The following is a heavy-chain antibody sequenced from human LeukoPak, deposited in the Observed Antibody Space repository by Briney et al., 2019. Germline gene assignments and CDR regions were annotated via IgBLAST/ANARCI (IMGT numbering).Heavy chain of an antibody. CDR3: ARDSDNWNYDF. V-gene: IGHV3-21*01. CDR1: GFTFSNYI. CDR2: ISDSSSYM. J-gene: IGHJ4*02. Sequence: GGSLRLSCAASGFTFSNYIINWVRQAPGKGLEWVSSISDSSSYMYYADSVKGRFTISRDNSKNTLNLQMNSLRGEDTAVYYCARDSDNWNYDFWGQGTLVTVSS. D-gene: IGHD1-7*01.